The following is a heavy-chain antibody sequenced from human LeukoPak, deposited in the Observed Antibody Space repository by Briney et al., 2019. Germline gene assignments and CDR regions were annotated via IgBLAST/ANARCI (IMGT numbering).Heavy chain of an antibody. J-gene: IGHJ5*02. Sequence: GGSLRLSCAASGFTFSGSAMHWVRQASGKGLEWVGRIRSKANSYATAYAASVKGRFTISRDDSKNTAYLQMNSLKTEDTAVYYCTTPRYSPSGPFDPWGQGTLVTVSS. CDR3: TTPRYSPSGPFDP. CDR1: GFTFSGSA. CDR2: IRSKANSYAT. D-gene: IGHD5-12*01. V-gene: IGHV3-73*01.